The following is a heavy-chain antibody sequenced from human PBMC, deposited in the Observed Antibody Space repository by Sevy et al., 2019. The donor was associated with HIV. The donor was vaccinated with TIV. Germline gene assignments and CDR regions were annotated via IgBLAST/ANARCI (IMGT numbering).Heavy chain of an antibody. D-gene: IGHD2-8*01. J-gene: IGHJ4*02. CDR3: AREGCTKPHDY. CDR1: GFTFSKYS. CDR2: FSFGCGKI. V-gene: IGHV3-23*01. Sequence: GGSLRLSCAASGFTFSKYSMSWIRKTPGKGLEWVSTFSFGCGKINYADSVKGGFTISRDDSRNTFYLQMNSLRAEDTAIYYCAREGCTKPHDYWGQGTVVTASS.